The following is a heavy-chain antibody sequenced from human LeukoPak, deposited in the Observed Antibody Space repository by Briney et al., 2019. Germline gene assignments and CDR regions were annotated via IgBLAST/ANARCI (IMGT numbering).Heavy chain of an antibody. D-gene: IGHD5-18*01. CDR1: GYRFTDHW. Sequence: GESLKISCKGSGYRFTDHWIAWVRQMPGKGLEWMGIIYPGDSDTRYSPSFQGQVTISADKSINTAYLQWSSLEASDTAMYYCARGGYSYDSYYYAMDVWGQGTTVTVSS. J-gene: IGHJ6*02. CDR2: IYPGDSDT. V-gene: IGHV5-51*01. CDR3: ARGGYSYDSYYYAMDV.